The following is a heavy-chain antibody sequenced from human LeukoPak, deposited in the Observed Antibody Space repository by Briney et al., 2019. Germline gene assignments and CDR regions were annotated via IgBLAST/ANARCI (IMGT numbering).Heavy chain of an antibody. Sequence: GASVKVSCKASGYTFTGYYMHWVRQAPGQGLEWMGWINPNSGGTNYAQKFQGRVTMTRDMSTSTVYMELSSLRSEDTAVYYCARGGVDGSGWSIGAFDIWGQGTIVTVSS. CDR1: GYTFTGYY. CDR3: ARGGVDGSGWSIGAFDI. D-gene: IGHD3-10*01. V-gene: IGHV1-2*02. J-gene: IGHJ3*02. CDR2: INPNSGGT.